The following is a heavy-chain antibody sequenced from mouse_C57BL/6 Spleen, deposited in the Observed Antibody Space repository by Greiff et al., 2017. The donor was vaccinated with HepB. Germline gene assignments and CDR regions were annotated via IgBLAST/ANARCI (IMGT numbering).Heavy chain of an antibody. CDR2: ISYSGST. D-gene: IGHD2-4*01. Sequence: EVKVVESGPGLAKPSQTLSLTCSVTGYSITSDYWNWIRKFPGNKLEYMGYISYSGSTYYNPSLKSRISITRDTSKNQYYLQLNSVTTEDTASYYCARSPYDYDVRYYAMDYWGQGTSVTVSS. J-gene: IGHJ4*01. CDR1: GYSITSDY. V-gene: IGHV3-8*01. CDR3: ARSPYDYDVRYYAMDY.